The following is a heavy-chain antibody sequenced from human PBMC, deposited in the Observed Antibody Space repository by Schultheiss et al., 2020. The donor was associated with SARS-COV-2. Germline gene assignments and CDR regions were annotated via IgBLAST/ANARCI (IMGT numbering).Heavy chain of an antibody. J-gene: IGHJ4*02. CDR2: ISSSSSYI. Sequence: GGSLRLSCAASGFTFSSSAMSWVRQAPGKGLEWVSSISSSSSYIYYADSVKGRFTISRDNSKNTLYLQMNSLRAEDTAVYYCARPVDTMTTVTTHYWGQGTLVTVSS. V-gene: IGHV3-21*01. CDR3: ARPVDTMTTVTTHY. CDR1: GFTFSSSA. D-gene: IGHD4-17*01.